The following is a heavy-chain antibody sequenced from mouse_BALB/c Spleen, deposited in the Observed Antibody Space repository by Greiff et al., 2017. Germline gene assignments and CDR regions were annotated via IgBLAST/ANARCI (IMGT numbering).Heavy chain of an antibody. Sequence: EVKVVESGGGLVQPGGSRKLSCAASGFAFSSYDMSWVRQTPEKRLEWVAYISSGGGGTYYPDTVKGRFTISRDNANNTLYLQMSSLKSEDIAMYYCARHGRGAMDYWGQGTSVTVSS. J-gene: IGHJ4*01. CDR1: GFAFSSYD. CDR3: ARHGRGAMDY. CDR2: ISSGGGGT. V-gene: IGHV5-12-1*01.